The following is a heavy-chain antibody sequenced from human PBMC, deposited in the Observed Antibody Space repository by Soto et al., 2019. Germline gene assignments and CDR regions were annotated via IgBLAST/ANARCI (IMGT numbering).Heavy chain of an antibody. CDR1: GYTFTSYA. CDR3: ARVRISGLGHGMDV. J-gene: IGHJ6*02. CDR2: INAGNGNT. V-gene: IGHV1-3*01. Sequence: ASVKVSCKASGYTFTSYAMHWVRQAPGQRLEWMGWINAGNGNTKYSQKFQGRVTITRDTSASTAYMELSSLRSEDTAVYYCARVRISGLGHGMDVWGQGTTVTVSS. D-gene: IGHD3-10*01.